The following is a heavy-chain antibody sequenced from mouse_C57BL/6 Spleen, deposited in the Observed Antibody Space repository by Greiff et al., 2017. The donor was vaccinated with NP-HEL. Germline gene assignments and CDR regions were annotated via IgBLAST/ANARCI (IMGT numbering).Heavy chain of an antibody. CDR1: GFTFSSYG. CDR3: ARRPVVATSYWYFDV. CDR2: ISSGGSYT. J-gene: IGHJ1*03. Sequence: EVQGVESGGDLVKPGGSLKLSCAASGFTFSSYGMSWVRQTPDKRLEWVATISSGGSYTYYPDSVKGRFTISRDNAKNTLYLQMSSLKSEDTAMYYCARRPVVATSYWYFDVWGTGTTVTVSS. D-gene: IGHD1-1*01. V-gene: IGHV5-6*01.